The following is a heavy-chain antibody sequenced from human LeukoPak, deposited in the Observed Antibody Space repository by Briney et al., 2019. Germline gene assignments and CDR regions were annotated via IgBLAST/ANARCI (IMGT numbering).Heavy chain of an antibody. J-gene: IGHJ5*02. CDR2: ISWNSGSI. Sequence: PGGSLRLSCAASGFTFDDYAMHWVRQAPRKGLEWVSGISWNSGSIGYADSVKGRFTISRDNAENSLYLQMNSLRAEDTALYYCAKDSGYDFWSGYNWFDPWGQGTLVTVSS. V-gene: IGHV3-9*01. D-gene: IGHD3-3*01. CDR1: GFTFDDYA. CDR3: AKDSGYDFWSGYNWFDP.